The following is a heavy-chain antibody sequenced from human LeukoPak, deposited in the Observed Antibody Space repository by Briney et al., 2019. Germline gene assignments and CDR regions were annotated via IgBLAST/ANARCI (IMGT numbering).Heavy chain of an antibody. Sequence: SETLSLTCTVSGGSISSYYWSWIRQPAGKGLEWIGHIYTSGSTNYDPSLKSRVTMSVDTSKNQFSLKLSSVTAADTAVYYCARVGDELGTTYDAFDIWGQGTMVTVSS. CDR3: ARVGDELGTTYDAFDI. CDR2: IYTSGST. D-gene: IGHD2/OR15-2a*01. CDR1: GGSISSYY. V-gene: IGHV4-4*07. J-gene: IGHJ3*02.